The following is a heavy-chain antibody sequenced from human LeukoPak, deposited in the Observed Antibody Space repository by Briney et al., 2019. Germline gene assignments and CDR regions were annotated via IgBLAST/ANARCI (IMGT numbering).Heavy chain of an antibody. CDR1: GFTFSSYS. CDR3: ARDRTGYFDWLRGPGTGDRFDY. CDR2: ISSSSSYI. D-gene: IGHD3-9*01. J-gene: IGHJ4*02. V-gene: IGHV3-21*01. Sequence: GGSLRLSCAASGFTFSSYSMNWVRQAPGKGLEWVSSISSSSSYIYYADSVKGRFTISRDNAKNSLYLQMNSLRAEDTAVYYCARDRTGYFDWLRGPGTGDRFDYWGQGTLVTVSS.